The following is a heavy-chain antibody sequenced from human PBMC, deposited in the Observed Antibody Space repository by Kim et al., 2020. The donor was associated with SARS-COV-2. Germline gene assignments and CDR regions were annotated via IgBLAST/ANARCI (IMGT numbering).Heavy chain of an antibody. CDR3: ARAPGRYYGSGSYLAY. J-gene: IGHJ4*02. V-gene: IGHV4-39*07. D-gene: IGHD3-10*01. Sequence: SLKSRVTISVDTSKNQFSLKLSSVTAADTAVYYCARAPGRYYGSGSYLAYWGQGTLVTVSS.